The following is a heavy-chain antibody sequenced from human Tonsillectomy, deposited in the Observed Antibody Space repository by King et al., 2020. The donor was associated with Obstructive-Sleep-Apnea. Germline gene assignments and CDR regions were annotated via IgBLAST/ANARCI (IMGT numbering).Heavy chain of an antibody. V-gene: IGHV3-7*03. CDR2: IKQDGSEK. CDR3: ARATAGSTLTGGLDP. Sequence: VQLVESGGGLVQPGGSLRLSCAASGFTFSNHWMSWGRQAPGKGLEGVANIKQDGSEKYYVDSVKGRFIISRDNAKNSLVLQMNSLRAEDTAVYYYARATAGSTLTGGLDPWGQGTLVTVSS. D-gene: IGHD7-27*01. J-gene: IGHJ5*02. CDR1: GFTFSNHW.